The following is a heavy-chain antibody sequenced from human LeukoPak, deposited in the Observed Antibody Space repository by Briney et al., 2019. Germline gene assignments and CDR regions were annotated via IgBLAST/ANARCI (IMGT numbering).Heavy chain of an antibody. CDR1: GGSFSGYY. J-gene: IGHJ4*02. Sequence: SETLSLTCAVSGGSFSGYYWSWVRQPPGKGLEWIGEINNSGSTDYNPSLKSRVTISVDTSKNQFSLKLSSVTAADTAVYYCARGPYGDHLDYWGQGTLVTVSS. CDR3: ARGPYGDHLDY. V-gene: IGHV4-34*01. CDR2: INNSGST. D-gene: IGHD4-17*01.